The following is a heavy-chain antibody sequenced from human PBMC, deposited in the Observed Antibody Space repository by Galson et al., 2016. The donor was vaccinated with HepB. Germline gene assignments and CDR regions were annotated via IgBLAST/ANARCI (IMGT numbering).Heavy chain of an antibody. D-gene: IGHD2-15*01. J-gene: IGHJ4*02. CDR1: GYTFSRYA. CDR3: ASAGFCSGVSCYSEGGFDY. CDR2: INAGNGNT. V-gene: IGHV1-3*01. Sequence: SCKASGYTFSRYAMHWVRPAPGQRLEWMGWINAGNGNTKYSQKFQGRVTITRDTSASTAFMELSSLRSEDTAVYYCASAGFCSGVSCYSEGGFDYWGQGTLVTVSS.